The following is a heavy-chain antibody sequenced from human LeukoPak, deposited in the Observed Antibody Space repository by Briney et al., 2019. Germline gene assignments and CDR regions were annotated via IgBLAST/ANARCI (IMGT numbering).Heavy chain of an antibody. CDR2: IYYSGST. D-gene: IGHD3-10*01. Sequence: SETLSLTCTVSGGSISSYYWSWIRQPPGKGLEWIGYIYYSGSTNYNPSLKSRVTISVDTSKNQFSLKLSSVTAADTTVYYCARERDYYGSGSYSYWGQGTLVTVSS. V-gene: IGHV4-59*12. J-gene: IGHJ4*02. CDR1: GGSISSYY. CDR3: ARERDYYGSGSYSY.